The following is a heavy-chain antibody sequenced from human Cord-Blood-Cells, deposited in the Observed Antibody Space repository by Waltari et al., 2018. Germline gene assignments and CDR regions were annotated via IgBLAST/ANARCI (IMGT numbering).Heavy chain of an antibody. CDR1: GGTFSSYA. V-gene: IGHV1-69*01. CDR3: ARGPSGSYYYYYYGMDV. CDR2: FIPIFGTA. J-gene: IGHJ6*02. Sequence: QVQLVQSGAEVKKPGSSVKVSCKASGGTFSSYAISWVRQAPGQGLGWMGGFIPIFGTASSAQKFQGIVTITADESTSTAYMELSSLRSEDTAVYYCARGPSGSYYYYYYGMDVWGQGTTVTVSS. D-gene: IGHD1-26*01.